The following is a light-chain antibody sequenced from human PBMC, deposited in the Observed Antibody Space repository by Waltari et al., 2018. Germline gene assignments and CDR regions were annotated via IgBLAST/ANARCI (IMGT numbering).Light chain of an antibody. CDR2: WAS. J-gene: IGKJ1*01. CDR1: QSVLYSSNNKNY. V-gene: IGKV4-1*01. CDR3: QQYYSTPQT. Sequence: CKSSQSVLYSSNNKNYLAWYQQKPGQPPKLLIYWASTRESGVHDRFSGSGSGTDFTLTISSLQAEDVAVYYCQQYYSTPQTFGQGTKVEIK.